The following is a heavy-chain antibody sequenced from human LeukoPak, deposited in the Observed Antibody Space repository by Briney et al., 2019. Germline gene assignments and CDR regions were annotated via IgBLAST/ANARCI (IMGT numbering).Heavy chain of an antibody. CDR1: SGSISSSSYY. D-gene: IGHD4/OR15-4a*01. CDR3: ARDLGRVANDYYFDS. J-gene: IGHJ4*02. CDR2: IFYSGRT. Sequence: SETLSLTCSVSSGSISSSSYYWGWIRQPPGKGLEWIGSIFYSGRTYYNSSLKSRLTISVDTSKNQFSLKLNSVTAADTAVYYCARDLGRVANDYYFDSWGQGTLVTVSS. V-gene: IGHV4-39*07.